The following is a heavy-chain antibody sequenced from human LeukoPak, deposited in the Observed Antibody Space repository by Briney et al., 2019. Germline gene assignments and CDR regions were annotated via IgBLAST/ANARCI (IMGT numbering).Heavy chain of an antibody. CDR3: ARDWEGKYCSGGSCYSGNWFDP. CDR1: GGSISSSSYY. D-gene: IGHD2-15*01. V-gene: IGHV4-39*07. CDR2: IYYSGST. J-gene: IGHJ5*02. Sequence: KPSETLSLTCTVSGGSISSSSYYWGWIRQPPGKGLEWIGSIYYSGSTYYNPSLKSRVTISVDTSKNQFSLKLSSVTAADTAVYYCARDWEGKYCSGGSCYSGNWFDPWGQGTLVTVSS.